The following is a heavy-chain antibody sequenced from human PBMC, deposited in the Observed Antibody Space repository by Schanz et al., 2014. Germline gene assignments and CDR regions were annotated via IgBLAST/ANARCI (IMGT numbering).Heavy chain of an antibody. CDR2: INTGVNT. CDR3: VSSGSYSSYAF. J-gene: IGHJ4*02. D-gene: IGHD3-10*01. Sequence: EVQLLESGGGLVQPGGSLRLSCAASGFTFSSYAMSWVRQAPGKGLEWVSAINTGVNTYYADSVKGRFTISRDNAKNSLYLQMNSLRAEDTAVYHCVSSGSYSSYAFGGQGTLVTVSS. CDR1: GFTFSSYA. V-gene: IGHV3-23*01.